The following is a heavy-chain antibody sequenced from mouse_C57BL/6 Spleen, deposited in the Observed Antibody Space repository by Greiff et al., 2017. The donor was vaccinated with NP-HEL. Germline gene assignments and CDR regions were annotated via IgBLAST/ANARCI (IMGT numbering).Heavy chain of an antibody. CDR2: IYPGDGDT. CDR1: GYAFSSSW. Sequence: VQLQQSGPELVKPGASVKISCKASGYAFSSSWMNWVKQRPGQGLEWIGLIYPGDGDTNYNGKFKGKATLTADKSSSTAYMQLSSLTSEDSAVYVCARSPCDYGSSPGYFDVWGTGTTVTVSS. J-gene: IGHJ1*03. V-gene: IGHV1-82*01. D-gene: IGHD1-1*01. CDR3: ARSPCDYGSSPGYFDV.